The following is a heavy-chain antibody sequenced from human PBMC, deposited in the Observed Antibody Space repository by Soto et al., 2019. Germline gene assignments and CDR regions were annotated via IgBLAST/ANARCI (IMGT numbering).Heavy chain of an antibody. Sequence: SVNVSCKASGGTFSSYAISWVRQAPGKGLEWMGGIIPIFGTSNYAQKFQGRVTITADESTSTAYMELSSLRSEDTAVYYCARDPGHYGSSCSAGAYDIWGKG. V-gene: IGHV1-69*13. CDR2: IIPIFGTS. D-gene: IGHD3-22*01. J-gene: IGHJ6*03. CDR1: GGTFSSYA. CDR3: ARDPGHYGSSCSAGAYDI.